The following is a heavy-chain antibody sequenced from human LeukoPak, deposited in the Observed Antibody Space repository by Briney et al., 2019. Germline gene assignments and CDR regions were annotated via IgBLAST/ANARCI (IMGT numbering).Heavy chain of an antibody. CDR1: GYTFTGYY. Sequence: ASVKVSCKASGYTFTGYYMHWVRQAPGQGLEWMGWINPNSGGTNYAQKFQGRVTMTRDTSISTVYMELSSLRSEDTAVYYCARDRIVGGLGGNWFDPWGQGTLVTVSS. D-gene: IGHD1-26*01. J-gene: IGHJ5*02. V-gene: IGHV1-2*02. CDR3: ARDRIVGGLGGNWFDP. CDR2: INPNSGGT.